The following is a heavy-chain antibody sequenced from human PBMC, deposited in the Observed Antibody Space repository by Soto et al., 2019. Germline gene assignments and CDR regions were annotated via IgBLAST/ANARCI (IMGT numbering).Heavy chain of an antibody. Sequence: PSETLSLTCTVSGGSISSGDYYWSWIRQPPGKGLEWIGYIYYSGSTYYNPSLKSRVTISVDTSKNQFSLKLSSVTAADTAVYYCARGQYYYDSSGYHFFDYWGQGTLVTVSS. D-gene: IGHD3-22*01. CDR3: ARGQYYYDSSGYHFFDY. CDR2: IYYSGST. CDR1: GGSISSGDYY. V-gene: IGHV4-30-4*01. J-gene: IGHJ4*02.